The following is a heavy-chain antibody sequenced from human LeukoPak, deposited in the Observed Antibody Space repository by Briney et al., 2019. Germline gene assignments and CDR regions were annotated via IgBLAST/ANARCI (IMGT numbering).Heavy chain of an antibody. V-gene: IGHV3-7*01. CDR2: IKQDGSEK. J-gene: IGHJ4*02. CDR1: GFTLSSYW. Sequence: GGSLRLSCAASGFTLSSYWMSWVRQAPGKGLEWVANIKQDGSEKYYVDSVKGRFTISRDNAKNSLYLQMNSLRAEDTAVYYCARDPGGQWLVHFDYWGQGTLVTVSS. D-gene: IGHD6-19*01. CDR3: ARDPGGQWLVHFDY.